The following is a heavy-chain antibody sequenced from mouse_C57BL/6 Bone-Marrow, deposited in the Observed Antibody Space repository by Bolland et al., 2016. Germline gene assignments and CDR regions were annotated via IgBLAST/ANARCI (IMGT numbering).Heavy chain of an antibody. D-gene: IGHD1-1*01. CDR3: ARPPGDYGSRMDY. Sequence: KGRFTISRDNAKNTLFLQMTSLRSEDTAMYYCARPPGDYGSRMDYWGQGTLV. V-gene: IGHV5-17*01. J-gene: IGHJ3*01.